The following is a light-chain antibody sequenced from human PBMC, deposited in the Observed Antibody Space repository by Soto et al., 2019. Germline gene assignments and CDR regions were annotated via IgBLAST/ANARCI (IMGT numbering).Light chain of an antibody. J-gene: IGLJ1*01. CDR2: GVS. CDR3: NSYAGNIGYV. V-gene: IGLV2-14*03. CDR1: SSDVGAYNY. Sequence: QSALTQPASVSGSPGQSITISCTGTSSDVGAYNYVSWYQQHPGKAPKLMIYGVSNRPSGISNRFSGSKSGNTASLTISGLQPEAEADYYCNSYAGNIGYVFGTGTKVTVL.